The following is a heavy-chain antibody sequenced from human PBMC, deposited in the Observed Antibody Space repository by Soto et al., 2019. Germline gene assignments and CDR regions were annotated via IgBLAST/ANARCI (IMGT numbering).Heavy chain of an antibody. J-gene: IGHJ6*02. CDR1: GGSISSGGYY. D-gene: IGHD3-10*01. Sequence: QVQLQESGPGLVKPSQTLSLTCTVSGGSISSGGYYWSWIRQHPGKGLEWIGYIYYSGSTYYNPFLKSRVTISVDTSKNQFSLKLSSVTAADTAVYYCARDPVSGSGSYRTYYYYGMDVWGQGTTVTVSS. CDR3: ARDPVSGSGSYRTYYYYGMDV. CDR2: IYYSGST. V-gene: IGHV4-31*03.